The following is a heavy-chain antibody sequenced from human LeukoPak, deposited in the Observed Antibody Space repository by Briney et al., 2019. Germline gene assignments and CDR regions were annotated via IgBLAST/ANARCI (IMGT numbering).Heavy chain of an antibody. CDR2: ISYDGSNK. CDR3: AKSAPEYYDFWSGADY. V-gene: IGHV3-30*18. J-gene: IGHJ4*02. D-gene: IGHD3-3*01. CDR1: GFIFSSYG. Sequence: GRSLRLSCAASGFIFSSYGMHWVRQAPGKGLEWVAVISYDGSNKYYADSVKGRFTISRDNSKNTLYLQMNSLRAEDTAVYYCAKSAPEYYDFWSGADYWGQGTLVTVSS.